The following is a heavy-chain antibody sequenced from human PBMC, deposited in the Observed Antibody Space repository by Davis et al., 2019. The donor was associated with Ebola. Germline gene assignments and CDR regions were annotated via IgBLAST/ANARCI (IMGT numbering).Heavy chain of an antibody. CDR2: IYHGGYT. V-gene: IGHV4-61*01. CDR1: GGSVSNDNYY. Sequence: SETLSLTCTVSGGSVSNDNYYWTWIRQPPGKGLEWIGFIYHGGYTTYNPSLKSRVTMSVDTSNNQFSLKLSSVTAADTAVYYCARSPYPSNWFDPWGQETQVTVSS. CDR3: ARSPYPSNWFDP. J-gene: IGHJ5*02.